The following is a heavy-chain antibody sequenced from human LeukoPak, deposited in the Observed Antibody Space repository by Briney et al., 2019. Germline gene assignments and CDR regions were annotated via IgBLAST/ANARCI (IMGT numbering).Heavy chain of an antibody. CDR2: IRYDGSNK. V-gene: IGHV3-30*02. CDR1: GFTFSTYG. Sequence: PGRSLRLSCAASGFTFSTYGMHWVRQTPGKGLEEVAFIRYDGSNKVYVDSVKGRFTISRDNSKNTLYLQMDSLRAEDTAVYYCVKSCSGGSCFPDSWGRGTLPTVSS. D-gene: IGHD2-15*01. J-gene: IGHJ4*02. CDR3: VKSCSGGSCFPDS.